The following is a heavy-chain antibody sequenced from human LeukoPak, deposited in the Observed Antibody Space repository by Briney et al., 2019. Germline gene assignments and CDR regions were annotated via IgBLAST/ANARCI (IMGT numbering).Heavy chain of an antibody. Sequence: PSETLSLTCAVSGYSISSGYYWGWFRQPPGKGLEWMGRIYHSGSTYYNPPLKSRVTISVDTSKNQFSLKLSSVTEADTAVYYCASHYGSCSGFDFWGQGTLVPVSS. CDR1: GYSISSGYY. CDR2: IYHSGST. CDR3: ASHYGSCSGFDF. V-gene: IGHV4-38-2*01. D-gene: IGHD3-16*01. J-gene: IGHJ5*01.